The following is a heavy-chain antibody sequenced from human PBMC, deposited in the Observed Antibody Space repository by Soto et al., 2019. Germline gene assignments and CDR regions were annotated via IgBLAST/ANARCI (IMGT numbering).Heavy chain of an antibody. Sequence: ASVKVSCKASGYTFTSYGISWVRQAPGQGLEWMGWISAYNGNTNYAQKLQGRVTMTTDTSTSTAYMELRSQRSDDTAVYYCARSTTYYYDSSGKQGAFDIWGQGTMVTVSS. CDR3: ARSTTYYYDSSGKQGAFDI. D-gene: IGHD3-22*01. V-gene: IGHV1-18*01. J-gene: IGHJ3*02. CDR2: ISAYNGNT. CDR1: GYTFTSYG.